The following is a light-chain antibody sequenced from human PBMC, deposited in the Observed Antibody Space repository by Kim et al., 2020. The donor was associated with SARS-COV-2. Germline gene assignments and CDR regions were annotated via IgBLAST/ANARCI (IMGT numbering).Light chain of an antibody. Sequence: QSITLSCTGTSGDVGGYKYVSWYQQHPGKAPKLVIYEVDNRPSGVSIRFAGSKSGNTASLTISGLQAEDEADYYCSSYIRGSTNYVFGTGTKVTVL. V-gene: IGLV2-14*01. CDR2: EVD. CDR1: SGDVGGYKY. CDR3: SSYIRGSTNYV. J-gene: IGLJ1*01.